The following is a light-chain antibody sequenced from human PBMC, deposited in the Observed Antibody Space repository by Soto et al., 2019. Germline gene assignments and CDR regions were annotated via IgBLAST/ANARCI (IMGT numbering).Light chain of an antibody. CDR1: RSDVGGYNY. Sequence: QSALTQPHSASGSPGQSVTISCTGTRSDVGGYNYVSWYQQHPGQAPKVMSYDVNKRPSGVPDRFSGYQSGNTASLTVYGLQAEYEADYYCSSHAGSDNPLVFGTGTKLTVL. CDR3: SSHAGSDNPLV. J-gene: IGLJ1*01. V-gene: IGLV2-8*01. CDR2: DVN.